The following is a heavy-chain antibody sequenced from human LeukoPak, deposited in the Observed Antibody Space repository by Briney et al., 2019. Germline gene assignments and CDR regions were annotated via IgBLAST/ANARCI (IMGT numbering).Heavy chain of an antibody. V-gene: IGHV1-2*06. Sequence: ASVKVSCKASGYTFTGYYMHSVRQAPGQGLEWMGRINPNSGGTNYAQKFQGRVTMTRDTSISTAYMELSRLRSDDTAVYYCARVRIRQWLVFPSFDYWGQGTLVTVSS. J-gene: IGHJ4*02. D-gene: IGHD6-19*01. CDR1: GYTFTGYY. CDR2: INPNSGGT. CDR3: ARVRIRQWLVFPSFDY.